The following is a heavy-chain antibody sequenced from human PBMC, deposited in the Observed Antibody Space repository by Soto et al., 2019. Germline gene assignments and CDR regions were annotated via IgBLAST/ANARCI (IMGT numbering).Heavy chain of an antibody. CDR3: ARGGRDGFDI. J-gene: IGHJ3*02. Sequence: QVQLQESVPGLVKPSETLSLTCTVSGGSISTYYWNWIRQSAGKGLEWIGRVYISGSTNYHPSLKSRVAMSVDTSNNQFSLKVTSVTAADTAVYYCARGGRDGFDIWGQGTMVTVSS. CDR1: GGSISTYY. CDR2: VYISGST. V-gene: IGHV4-4*07.